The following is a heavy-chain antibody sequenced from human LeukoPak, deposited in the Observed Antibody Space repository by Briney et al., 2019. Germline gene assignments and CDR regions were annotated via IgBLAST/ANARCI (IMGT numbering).Heavy chain of an antibody. Sequence: SQTLSLTCTVSGGSISSGGYYWSWIRQHPGKGLEWIGYIHNSGSTSYNPSLKSRVTISVDTSQNQFSLQLSSVTAADTAVYYCATYYYGSGSYRTFDSWGQGTLVTVSS. CDR2: IHNSGST. CDR3: ATYYYGSGSYRTFDS. CDR1: GGSISSGGYY. J-gene: IGHJ4*02. V-gene: IGHV4-31*03. D-gene: IGHD3-10*01.